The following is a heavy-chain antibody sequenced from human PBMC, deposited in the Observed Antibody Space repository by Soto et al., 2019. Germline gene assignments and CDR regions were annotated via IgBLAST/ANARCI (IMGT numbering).Heavy chain of an antibody. D-gene: IGHD3-16*01. CDR2: LYYSGST. CDR3: ARQGFGMWGYFDF. CDR1: GGSISSNNHY. V-gene: IGHV4-39*01. Sequence: SETLSLTCTVSGGSISSNNHYWGWIRQPPGKGLECIGRLYYSGSTYYNPSLKSRVTISVDTSKNQFSLKLTSVTAADTAVYYCARQGFGMWGYFDFWGQGTLVTVSS. J-gene: IGHJ4*02.